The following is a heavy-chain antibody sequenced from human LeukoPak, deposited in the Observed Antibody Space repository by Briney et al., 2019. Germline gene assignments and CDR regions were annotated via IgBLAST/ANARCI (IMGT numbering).Heavy chain of an antibody. J-gene: IGHJ4*02. Sequence: SETLSLTCTVSGDSISSYFWSWIRQPPGKGLEWIGYIYYNGSTNYNPSLKSRVTMSVDTSKNHFSLKLSSVTAADTAVYYCARVWESDYDILTGYSFDYWGQGTLVTVSS. CDR1: GDSISSYF. CDR3: ARVWESDYDILTGYSFDY. V-gene: IGHV4-59*01. D-gene: IGHD3-9*01. CDR2: IYYNGST.